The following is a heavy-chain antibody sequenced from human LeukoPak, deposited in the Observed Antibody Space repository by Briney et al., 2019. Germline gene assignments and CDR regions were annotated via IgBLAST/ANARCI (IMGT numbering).Heavy chain of an antibody. CDR1: GYTFTGYY. Sequence: ASVKVSCKASGYTFTGYYMHWVRQAPGQGLEWMGWINPNSGGTNYAQKFQGRVTMTRDTSISTAYMELSRLRSDDMAVYYCARHYCSSTSCSLGGANYWGQGTLVTVSS. D-gene: IGHD2-2*01. CDR2: INPNSGGT. CDR3: ARHYCSSTSCSLGGANY. V-gene: IGHV1-2*02. J-gene: IGHJ4*02.